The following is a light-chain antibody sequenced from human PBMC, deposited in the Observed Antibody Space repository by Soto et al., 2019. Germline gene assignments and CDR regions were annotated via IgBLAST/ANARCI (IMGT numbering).Light chain of an antibody. CDR1: QSVSSSY. V-gene: IGKV3-20*01. J-gene: IGKJ2*01. CDR3: QQYGTS. Sequence: EIVLTQSPGTLSLSAGERATLSCRASQSVSSSYLAWYQQKPGQAPRLLTYGASNRATGIPDRFSGSGSGTDFTLTISRLEPEDFAVYYCQQYGTSFGQGTKLEIK. CDR2: GAS.